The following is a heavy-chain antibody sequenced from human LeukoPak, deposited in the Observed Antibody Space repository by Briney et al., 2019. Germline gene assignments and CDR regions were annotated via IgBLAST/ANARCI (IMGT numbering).Heavy chain of an antibody. V-gene: IGHV4-34*01. Sequence: SETLSLTCAVYGGSFSGYYWSWIRQPPGKGLEWIGEINHSGSTNYNPPLKSRVTISVDTSKNQFSLKLSSVTAADTAVNYCARGTVYSGYDRLGPPHAFDIWGQGTMVTVSS. D-gene: IGHD5-12*01. J-gene: IGHJ3*02. CDR3: ARGTVYSGYDRLGPPHAFDI. CDR1: GGSFSGYY. CDR2: INHSGST.